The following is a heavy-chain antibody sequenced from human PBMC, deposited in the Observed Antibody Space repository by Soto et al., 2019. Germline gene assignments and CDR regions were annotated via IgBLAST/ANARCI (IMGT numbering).Heavy chain of an antibody. D-gene: IGHD1-26*01. CDR3: AKGKGSTPLLVRTPFEY. Sequence: GGSLRLSCTVSGFTFSSSAMSWVRQAPGKGLDWVSTIGDSSNSTYYADSVKGRFTISRDNSKNTLYLQMNSLRAEDTAVYYCAKGKGSTPLLVRTPFEYWGQGTLVTVSS. J-gene: IGHJ4*02. CDR2: IGDSSNST. CDR1: GFTFSSSA. V-gene: IGHV3-23*01.